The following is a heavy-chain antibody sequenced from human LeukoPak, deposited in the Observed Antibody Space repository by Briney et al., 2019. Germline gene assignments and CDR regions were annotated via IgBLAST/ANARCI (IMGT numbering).Heavy chain of an antibody. V-gene: IGHV3-9*01. D-gene: IGHD3-16*02. Sequence: PGGSLRLSCAASGFTVSSNYMSWVRQAPGKGLERVSGISWNSGSIGYADSVKGRFTISRDNAKNSLYLQMNSLRAEDTALYYCAKDIAFGGVIAHFDYWGQGTLVTVSS. CDR2: ISWNSGSI. CDR3: AKDIAFGGVIAHFDY. J-gene: IGHJ4*02. CDR1: GFTVSSNY.